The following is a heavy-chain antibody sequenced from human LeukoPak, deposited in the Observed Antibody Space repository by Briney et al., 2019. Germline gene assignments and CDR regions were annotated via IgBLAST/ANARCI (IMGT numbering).Heavy chain of an antibody. CDR1: GGPISSYY. Sequence: PSETLSLTCTVSGGPISSYYWSWIRQPPGKGLEWIGYIYYSGSTNYDTSLKSRVTISVDTSKNQFSLRLRSVTAADTAVYYCARDTPVYYGDYNAMDVWGKGTTVTVSS. CDR2: IYYSGST. J-gene: IGHJ6*03. V-gene: IGHV4-59*12. D-gene: IGHD4-17*01. CDR3: ARDTPVYYGDYNAMDV.